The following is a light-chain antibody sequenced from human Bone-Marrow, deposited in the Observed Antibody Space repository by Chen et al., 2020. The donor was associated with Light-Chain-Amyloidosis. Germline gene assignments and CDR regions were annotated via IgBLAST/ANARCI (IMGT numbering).Light chain of an antibody. J-gene: IGLJ3*02. CDR2: KVS. V-gene: IGLV2-8*01. Sequence: QSALTQPPSASGSPGQSVTISCTGTSSDVGGYNYVSWYQQHPGKAPQLVIYKVSKRPSGVPKRCSGSKSGNTASLTISGLEADDEADCYCGSYAGRSTPYWVFGGGTNLTVL. CDR1: SSDVGGYNY. CDR3: GSYAGRSTPYWV.